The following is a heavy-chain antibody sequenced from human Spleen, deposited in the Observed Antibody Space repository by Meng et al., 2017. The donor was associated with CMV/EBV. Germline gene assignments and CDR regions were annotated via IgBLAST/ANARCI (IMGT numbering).Heavy chain of an antibody. J-gene: IGHJ4*02. V-gene: IGHV3-7*01. CDR2: IRQDGSEK. CDR3: AREGYDFWSGYSDY. D-gene: IGHD3-3*01. Sequence: ASGFTFSSYWMGWVRQAPGEGLEWVANIRQDGSEKYYVDSVKGRFTISRDNAKNSLYLQMNSLRAEDTAVYYCAREGYDFWSGYSDYWGQGTLVTVSS. CDR1: GFTFSSYW.